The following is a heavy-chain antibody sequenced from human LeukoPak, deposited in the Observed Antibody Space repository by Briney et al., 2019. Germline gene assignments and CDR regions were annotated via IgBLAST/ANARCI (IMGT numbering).Heavy chain of an antibody. V-gene: IGHV4-59*08. Sequence: SETLSLTCTDSGGSISSSFWSWIRQPPGKGLEWIGYIYYSGSTNYNYNPSLKSRVTISIDTSESQFSLKLNSVTAADTAVYFCASNPRGSSWARFDYWGQGTLVTVSS. CDR2: IYYSGSTNY. J-gene: IGHJ4*02. D-gene: IGHD6-13*01. CDR3: ASNPRGSSWARFDY. CDR1: GGSISSSF.